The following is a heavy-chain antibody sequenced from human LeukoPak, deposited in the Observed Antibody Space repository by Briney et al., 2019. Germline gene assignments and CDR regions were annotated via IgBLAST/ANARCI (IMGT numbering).Heavy chain of an antibody. D-gene: IGHD3-16*01. CDR2: IWYDGSNK. CDR3: AKEVLGYFDY. Sequence: GRSLRLSCVASGFTFSSYGMHWVRQVPGKGLEWVALIWYDGSNKYYSDSVKGRFTISRDNSKNTLYLQMNSLRAEDTAVYYCAKEVLGYFDYWGQGTLVTVSS. CDR1: GFTFSSYG. V-gene: IGHV3-33*06. J-gene: IGHJ4*02.